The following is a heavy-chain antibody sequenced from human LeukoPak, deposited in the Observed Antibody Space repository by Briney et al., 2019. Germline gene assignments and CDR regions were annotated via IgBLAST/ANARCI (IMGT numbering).Heavy chain of an antibody. Sequence: SGGSLRLSCGASGFTFISFAMSWVRRAPGKGLEWVSGVGAGGSTYYADSVKGRFTISRDNSKNTLYLQMNSLRAEDTAIYYCAKKYSNTWSSFDYWGQGTLVTVSS. CDR3: AKKYSNTWSSFDY. D-gene: IGHD6-13*01. CDR1: GFTFISFA. V-gene: IGHV3-23*01. CDR2: VGAGGST. J-gene: IGHJ4*02.